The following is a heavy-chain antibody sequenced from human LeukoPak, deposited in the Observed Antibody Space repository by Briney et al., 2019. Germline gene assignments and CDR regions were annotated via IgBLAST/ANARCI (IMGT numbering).Heavy chain of an antibody. CDR2: ISSSGSTI. D-gene: IGHD3-22*01. Sequence: GGSLRLSCAASGLSFSNYEMNWVRQTPGKGLEWVSYISSSGSTIYYADSVKGRFTISRDNAKNSLYLQMNSLRAEDTAVYYCARDQWNYYDSSGYYLGYWGQGTLVTVSS. J-gene: IGHJ4*02. CDR1: GLSFSNYE. V-gene: IGHV3-48*03. CDR3: ARDQWNYYDSSGYYLGY.